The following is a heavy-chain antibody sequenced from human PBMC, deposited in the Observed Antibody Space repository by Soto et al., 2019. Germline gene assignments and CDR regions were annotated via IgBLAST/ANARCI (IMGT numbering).Heavy chain of an antibody. CDR3: ARDRGYCSSTSCPVGFDP. J-gene: IGHJ5*02. Sequence: GASVKVSCKASGGTFSSYAISWVRQAPGQGLEWMGGIIPIFGTANYAQKFQGRVTITADESTSTAYMELSSLRSEDTAVYYCARDRGYCSSTSCPVGFDPWGQGTLVTVSS. CDR1: GGTFSSYA. CDR2: IIPIFGTA. V-gene: IGHV1-69*13. D-gene: IGHD2-2*01.